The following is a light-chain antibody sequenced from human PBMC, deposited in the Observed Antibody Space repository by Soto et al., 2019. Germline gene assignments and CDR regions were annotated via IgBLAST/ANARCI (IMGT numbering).Light chain of an antibody. V-gene: IGKV3-15*01. CDR1: QSISSN. Sequence: IVXTQSPATLSVSPGERASLSCRASQSISSNLAWYQQKPGQAPRLLIYDASTRATGIPARFSGSGSGTEFTLTISSLQSEDFAVYYCQQYSNWPETFGQGTKVDIK. J-gene: IGKJ1*01. CDR2: DAS. CDR3: QQYSNWPET.